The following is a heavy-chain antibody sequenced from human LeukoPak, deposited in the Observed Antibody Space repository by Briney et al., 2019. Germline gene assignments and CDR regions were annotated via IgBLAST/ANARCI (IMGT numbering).Heavy chain of an antibody. V-gene: IGHV3-23*01. CDR3: AKDRVIAVAGIGDY. J-gene: IGHJ4*02. Sequence: GGSLRLSCAASGFTFSSYAVSWVRQAPGKGLEWVSAISGSGGSTYYADSVKGRFTISRDNSKNTLYLQMNSLRAEGTAVYYCAKDRVIAVAGIGDYWGQGTLVTVSS. D-gene: IGHD6-19*01. CDR1: GFTFSSYA. CDR2: ISGSGGST.